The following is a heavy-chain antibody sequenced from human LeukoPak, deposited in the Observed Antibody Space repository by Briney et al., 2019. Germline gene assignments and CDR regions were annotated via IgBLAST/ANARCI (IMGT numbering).Heavy chain of an antibody. V-gene: IGHV3-11*04. D-gene: IGHD3-22*01. Sequence: MTGGSLRLSCAASGFTFSDYYMSWIRQAPGKGLEWVSYISSSGSTIYYADSVKGRFTISRDNAKNSLYLQMNSLRAEDTTVYYCARTHYYDSSGPFDYWGQGTLVTVSS. J-gene: IGHJ4*02. CDR3: ARTHYYDSSGPFDY. CDR2: ISSSGSTI. CDR1: GFTFSDYY.